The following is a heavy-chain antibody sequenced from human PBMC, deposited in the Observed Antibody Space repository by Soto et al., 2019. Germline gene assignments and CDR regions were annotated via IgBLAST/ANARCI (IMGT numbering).Heavy chain of an antibody. J-gene: IGHJ4*02. CDR2: ISSSSSYI. D-gene: IGHD2-2*01. Sequence: EVQLVESGGGLVKPGGSLRLSCAASGFTFSSYSMNWVRQAPGKGLEWVSSISSSSSYIYYADSVKGRFTSSRDNAKNSLYLQMNSLRAEDTAVYYCASYRGTLVPAASFDYWGQGTLVTVSS. CDR3: ASYRGTLVPAASFDY. CDR1: GFTFSSYS. V-gene: IGHV3-21*01.